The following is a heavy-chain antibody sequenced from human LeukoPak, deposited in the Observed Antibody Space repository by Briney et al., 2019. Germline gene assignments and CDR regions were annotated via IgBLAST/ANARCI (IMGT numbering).Heavy chain of an antibody. CDR1: GYSFTTYW. CDR2: IYPTDSDA. CDR3: GASPSATGTERYY. D-gene: IGHD1-1*01. J-gene: IGHJ4*02. Sequence: GESLKISCKGSGYSFTTYWIGWVRQMPGKGLEWMGIIYPTDSDARYSPSFQGQVTISVDKSISTVYLQWDSLKASDSAMYFCGASPSATGTERYYWGQGTLVTVSS. V-gene: IGHV5-51*01.